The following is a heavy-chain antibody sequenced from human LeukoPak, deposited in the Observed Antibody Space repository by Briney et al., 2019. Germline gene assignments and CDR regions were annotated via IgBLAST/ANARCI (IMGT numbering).Heavy chain of an antibody. CDR3: ARVGYGSGIGLADY. J-gene: IGHJ4*02. Sequence: PGGSLRLSCAASGFTFSNYGMHWVRQAPGKGLEWVAVISYDGSDKYYADSVKGRFTISRDNSKNTLYLQMNSLRVEDTAVYYCARVGYGSGIGLADYWGQGTLVTVSS. V-gene: IGHV3-30*03. CDR2: ISYDGSDK. CDR1: GFTFSNYG. D-gene: IGHD3-10*01.